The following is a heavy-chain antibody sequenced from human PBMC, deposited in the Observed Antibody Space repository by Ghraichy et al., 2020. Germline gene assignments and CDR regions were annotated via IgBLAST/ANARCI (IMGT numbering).Heavy chain of an antibody. V-gene: IGHV3-23*01. CDR2: ISGRGDGT. J-gene: IGHJ4*02. CDR3: AKVGPAVAAKNFDS. Sequence: GGSLRLSCAASGFTFNNYGMSWVRQAPGQGLEWVSTISGRGDGTYYADSVKGRCTISRDNSKNALYLQMNSLRADDTAVYYCAKVGPAVAAKNFDSWGQGTLVTVSS. CDR1: GFTFNNYG. D-gene: IGHD3/OR15-3a*01.